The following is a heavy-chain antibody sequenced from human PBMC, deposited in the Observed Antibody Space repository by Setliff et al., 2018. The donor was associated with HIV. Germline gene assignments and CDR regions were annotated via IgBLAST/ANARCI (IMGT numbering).Heavy chain of an antibody. D-gene: IGHD4-17*01. J-gene: IGHJ4*02. CDR1: GYSISSGYY. CDR2: IYHNGIT. CDR3: ARRIYGNNPYFDY. Sequence: SETLSLTCGVSGYSISSGYYWGWIRQPPGKGLEWIGSIYHNGITYYNPSLKSRVAISVDTSQNQFSLKRSSVTAADTAIFYCARRIYGNNPYFDYWSQGTLVTVSS. V-gene: IGHV4-38-2*01.